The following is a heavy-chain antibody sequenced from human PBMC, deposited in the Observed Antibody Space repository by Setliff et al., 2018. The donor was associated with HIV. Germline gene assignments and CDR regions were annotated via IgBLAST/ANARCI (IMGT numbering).Heavy chain of an antibody. D-gene: IGHD5-12*01. CDR2: ISTYSDET. Sequence: ASVKVSCKPSGYTFTTYGLSWVRQAPGQGLEWMGWISTYSDETSSSQNLQGRLTMTTDTSTGTAYMELRSLRVDDTAVYYCAPVRDGYNYFFDYWGQGTLVTVSS. CDR3: APVRDGYNYFFDY. V-gene: IGHV1-18*01. CDR1: GYTFTTYG. J-gene: IGHJ4*02.